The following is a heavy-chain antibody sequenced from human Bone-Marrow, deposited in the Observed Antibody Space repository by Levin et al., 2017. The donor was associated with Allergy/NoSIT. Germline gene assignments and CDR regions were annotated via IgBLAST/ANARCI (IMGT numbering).Heavy chain of an antibody. CDR2: ISGSGGST. V-gene: IGHV3-23*01. CDR3: AKDPDSSGWYDY. J-gene: IGHJ4*02. Sequence: GASVKVSCAASGFTFSSYAMSWVRQAPGKGLEWVSAISGSGGSTYYADSVKGRFTISRDNSKNTLYLQMNSLRAEDTAVYYCAKDPDSSGWYDYWGQGTLVTVSS. D-gene: IGHD6-19*01. CDR1: GFTFSSYA.